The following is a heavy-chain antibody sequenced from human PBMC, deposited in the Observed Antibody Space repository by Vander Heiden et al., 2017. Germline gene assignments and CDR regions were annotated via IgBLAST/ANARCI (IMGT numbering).Heavy chain of an antibody. CDR1: GFTFSRDW. J-gene: IGHJ4*02. D-gene: IGHD6-13*01. V-gene: IGHV3-74*01. CDR3: ARHSFGNSWPFDS. CDR2: VNGDGSST. Sequence: EVQLVESGGGLVQPGGSLRLSCAASGFTFSRDWMHLVRQVPGKGLVWVSHVNGDGSSTNYADSVKGRFTISRDNAKNTLYLQMNSLSAEDTAVYHCARHSFGNSWPFDSWGQGTLVTVSS.